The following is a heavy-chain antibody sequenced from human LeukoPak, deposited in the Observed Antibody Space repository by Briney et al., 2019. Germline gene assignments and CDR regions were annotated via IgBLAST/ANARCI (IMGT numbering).Heavy chain of an antibody. CDR1: GFTFSSYA. Sequence: GGSLRLSCAASGFTFSSYAMSWVRQAPGKGLEWVSDISGTDNNTYYADSVKGRFTISRDNAKNSLYLQMNSLRAEDTAVYYCAPIAAAGSGYWGQGTLVTVSS. CDR3: APIAAAGSGY. V-gene: IGHV3-23*01. J-gene: IGHJ4*02. D-gene: IGHD6-13*01. CDR2: ISGTDNNT.